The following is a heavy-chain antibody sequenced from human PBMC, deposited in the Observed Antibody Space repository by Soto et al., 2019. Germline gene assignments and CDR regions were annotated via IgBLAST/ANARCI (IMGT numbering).Heavy chain of an antibody. V-gene: IGHV1-69*01. CDR2: IIPIFGTA. Sequence: QVQLVQSGAEVKKPGSSVKVSCKASGGTFSSYTISWVRQAPGQGLEWMGGIIPIFGTANYAQKFQGRVTITADESMSTAYMELSSLRSEDTAVYYCARELKSYLDAAFDIWGQGTMVTVSS. CDR3: ARELKSYLDAAFDI. J-gene: IGHJ3*02. CDR1: GGTFSSYT. D-gene: IGHD3-9*01.